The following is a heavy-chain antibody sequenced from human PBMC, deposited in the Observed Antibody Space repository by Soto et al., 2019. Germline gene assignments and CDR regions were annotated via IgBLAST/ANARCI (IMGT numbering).Heavy chain of an antibody. D-gene: IGHD2-21*01. V-gene: IGHV1-46*01. CDR1: GYRFVEYY. CDR2: INPKGGES. Sequence: ASVKVSCTASGYRFVEYYIHWVRQAPGQGLEWMGMINPKGGESKFAQKFQGRVTMTRDTSTSTVYMDMRSLTSDDTAVYYCARVHCGGDCRPGEWFYYYGMDVWGQ. J-gene: IGHJ6*02. CDR3: ARVHCGGDCRPGEWFYYYGMDV.